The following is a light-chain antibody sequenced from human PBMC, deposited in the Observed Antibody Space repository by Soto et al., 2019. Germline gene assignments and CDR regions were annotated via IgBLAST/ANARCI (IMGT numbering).Light chain of an antibody. V-gene: IGKV3-15*01. CDR3: QKYSKWPPWT. Sequence: ELVMTQSPATLAVSPGDTATLSCRASQRLGSTLSWYHQKPGQTPRLLIFRASIRATGVSARVSASGSGAEFTLTISRLQSEDLVVYNCQKYSKWPPWTFAPEAKLDIK. CDR1: QRLGST. CDR2: RAS. J-gene: IGKJ1*01.